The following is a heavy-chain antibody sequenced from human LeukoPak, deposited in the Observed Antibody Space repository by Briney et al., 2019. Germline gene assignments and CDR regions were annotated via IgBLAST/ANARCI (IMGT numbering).Heavy chain of an antibody. D-gene: IGHD2-15*01. CDR2: ISSSGSTI. V-gene: IGHV3-48*03. CDR3: ARALLRGSCGFDY. CDR1: GFTFSSYE. J-gene: IGHJ4*02. Sequence: PGGSLRLSCAASGFTFSSYEMNWVRQAPGKGLEWVSYISSSGSTIYYADPVKGRFTISRDNAKNSLYLQMNSLRAEDTAVYYCARALLRGSCGFDYWGQGTLVTVSS.